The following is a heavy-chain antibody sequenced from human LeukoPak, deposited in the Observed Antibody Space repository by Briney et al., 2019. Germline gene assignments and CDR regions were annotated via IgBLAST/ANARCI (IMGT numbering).Heavy chain of an antibody. CDR3: EVTGTTSLYFDY. V-gene: IGHV3-23*01. CDR2: ISGSGGST. CDR1: GFTFSSYA. D-gene: IGHD1-7*01. J-gene: IGHJ4*02. Sequence: GGSLRLSCAASGFTFSSYAMNWVRQAPGKGLEGVSGISGSGGSTYYADSVKGRFTISRDNPKNTLYLQMNSLRAEDTAVYYCEVTGTTSLYFDYWGQGTLVTVSS.